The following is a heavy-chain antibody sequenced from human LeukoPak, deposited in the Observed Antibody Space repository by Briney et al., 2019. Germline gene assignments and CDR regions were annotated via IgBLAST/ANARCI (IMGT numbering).Heavy chain of an antibody. CDR1: GGSFSGYY. CDR3: ARAQQLYYFDY. J-gene: IGHJ4*02. CDR2: INHSEST. D-gene: IGHD6-13*01. V-gene: IGHV4-34*01. Sequence: SETLSLTCAVYGGSFSGYYWSWLRQPPGKGLEWIGEINHSESTNYNPSLKSRVTISVDTSKSQFSLKLSSVTAADTAVYYCARAQQLYYFDYWGQGTLVTVSS.